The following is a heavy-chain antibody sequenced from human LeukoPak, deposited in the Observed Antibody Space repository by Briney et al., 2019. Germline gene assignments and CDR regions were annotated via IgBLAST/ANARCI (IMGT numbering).Heavy chain of an antibody. CDR3: ARGPRITMIVVVVGDAFDI. CDR2: ISSNGGST. D-gene: IGHD3-22*01. Sequence: GGSLRLSCAASGFTFSSYAMHWVRQAPGKGLEYVSAISSNGGSTYYANSVKGRFTSSRDNTQNTLYLQMGSLRAEDMAVYYCARGPRITMIVVVVGDAFDILGQGTVGTVSS. V-gene: IGHV3-64*01. CDR1: GFTFSSYA. J-gene: IGHJ3*02.